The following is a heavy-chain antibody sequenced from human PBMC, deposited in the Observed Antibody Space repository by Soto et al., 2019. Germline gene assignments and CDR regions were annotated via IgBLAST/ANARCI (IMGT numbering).Heavy chain of an antibody. CDR3: AKATTNGGWFNPFDS. Sequence: GGSLRLSCAASGFSFVNYAMNWVRQAPGKGLECVSGRSGSGTRTYYADSVKGRFTISRDNSRDTLFLQMNSLTAYDTAVYYCAKATTNGGWFNPFDSWGQGALVTVSS. J-gene: IGHJ4*02. V-gene: IGHV3-23*01. CDR2: RSGSGTRT. CDR1: GFSFVNYA. D-gene: IGHD2-8*01.